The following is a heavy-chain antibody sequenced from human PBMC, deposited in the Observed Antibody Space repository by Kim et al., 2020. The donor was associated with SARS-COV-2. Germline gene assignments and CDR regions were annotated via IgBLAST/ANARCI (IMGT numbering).Heavy chain of an antibody. V-gene: IGHV4-34*01. Sequence: SETLSLTCAVYGGSFSGYYWSWIRQPPGKGLEWIGEINHSGSTNYNPSLKSRVTISVDTSKNQFSLMLSSVTAADTAVYYCARAGGKGSLSPYYYYMDVWGKGTTVTVSS. D-gene: IGHD1-26*01. CDR2: INHSGST. J-gene: IGHJ6*03. CDR1: GGSFSGYY. CDR3: ARAGGKGSLSPYYYYMDV.